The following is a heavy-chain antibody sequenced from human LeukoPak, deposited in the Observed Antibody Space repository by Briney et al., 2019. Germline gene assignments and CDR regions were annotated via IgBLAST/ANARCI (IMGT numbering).Heavy chain of an antibody. Sequence: PGGSLRLSCAASGFTFSSYWMSWVRQAPGKGLEWVANIKQDGSGKYYVDSVKGRFTISRDNARNSLYLQMNSLRAEDTAVYYCARVHDYGGNSGGPYFDYWGQGTLVTVSS. CDR2: IKQDGSGK. CDR3: ARVHDYGGNSGGPYFDY. J-gene: IGHJ4*02. V-gene: IGHV3-7*01. CDR1: GFTFSSYW. D-gene: IGHD4-23*01.